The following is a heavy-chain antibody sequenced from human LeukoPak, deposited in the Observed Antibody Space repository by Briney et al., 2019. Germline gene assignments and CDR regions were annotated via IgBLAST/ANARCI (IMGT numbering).Heavy chain of an antibody. D-gene: IGHD5-12*01. J-gene: IGHJ6*02. V-gene: IGHV1-18*01. Sequence: GASVKVSCKASGYTFTSYGISWVRQAPGQGLERMGWISAYNGNTNYAQKLQGRVTMTTDTSTSTAYMELRSLRSDDTAVYYCAREYSGYDLVFDYYYGTDVWGQGTTVTVSS. CDR3: AREYSGYDLVFDYYYGTDV. CDR1: GYTFTSYG. CDR2: ISAYNGNT.